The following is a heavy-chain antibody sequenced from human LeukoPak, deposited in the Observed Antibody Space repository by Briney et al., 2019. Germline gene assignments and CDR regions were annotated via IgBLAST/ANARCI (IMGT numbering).Heavy chain of an antibody. CDR2: ISGSGGST. CDR3: AKDRHFMITFGGVIGN. V-gene: IGHV3-23*01. CDR1: GFTFSSYA. Sequence: GGSLRLSCAASGFTFSSYAMSWVRQAPGKGLEWVSAISGSGGSTYYADSVKGRFTISRDNSKNTLYLQMNSLRAEDTAVYYCAKDRHFMITFGGVIGNWGQGTLVTVSS. J-gene: IGHJ4*02. D-gene: IGHD3-16*02.